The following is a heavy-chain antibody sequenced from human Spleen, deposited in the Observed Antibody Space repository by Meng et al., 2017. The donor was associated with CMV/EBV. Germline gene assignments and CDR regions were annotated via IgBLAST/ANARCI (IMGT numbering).Heavy chain of an antibody. J-gene: IGHJ3*02. D-gene: IGHD1-26*01. Sequence: GGSLRLSCAASGFTLSRHSMNWVRQAPGKGLEWVSYISSSGSTKHYADSVKGRFTISRDNAKNSLYLQMNSLRAEDKAAYYCAREAGIVGSRSAFDIWGQGTMVTVSS. CDR2: ISSSGSTK. CDR3: AREAGIVGSRSAFDI. CDR1: GFTLSRHS. V-gene: IGHV3-48*04.